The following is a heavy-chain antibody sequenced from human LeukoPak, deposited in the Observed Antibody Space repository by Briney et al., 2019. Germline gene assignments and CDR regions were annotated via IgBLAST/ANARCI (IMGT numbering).Heavy chain of an antibody. Sequence: SQTLSLTCTVSGGSISSGSYYWSWIRQPAGKGLEWIGRIYTSGSTNYNPSLKSRVTISVDTSKNQFSLKLSSVTAADTAVYYCAREMTTVTAVDYWGQGTLVTVSS. V-gene: IGHV4-61*02. J-gene: IGHJ4*02. CDR2: IYTSGST. CDR1: GGSISSGSYY. D-gene: IGHD4-11*01. CDR3: AREMTTVTAVDY.